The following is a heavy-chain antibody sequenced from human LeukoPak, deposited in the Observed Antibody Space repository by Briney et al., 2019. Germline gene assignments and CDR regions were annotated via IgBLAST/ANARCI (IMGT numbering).Heavy chain of an antibody. Sequence: PGGSLRLSCAASGFTFSSYAMSWVRQAPGKGLEWVAVISGSGGSTYYADSVKGRFTISRDNSKSTLYLQMNSLRAEDTAVYYCAKARLPYGDYVIDYWGQGTLVTVSS. V-gene: IGHV3-23*01. D-gene: IGHD4-17*01. CDR2: ISGSGGST. J-gene: IGHJ4*02. CDR1: GFTFSSYA. CDR3: AKARLPYGDYVIDY.